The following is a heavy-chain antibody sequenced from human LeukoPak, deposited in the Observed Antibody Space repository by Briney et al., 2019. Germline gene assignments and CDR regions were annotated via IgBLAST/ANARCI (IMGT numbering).Heavy chain of an antibody. V-gene: IGHV3-74*01. CDR3: VRDQFFSFDY. CDR1: GFSLSGYW. CDR2: MNSDGRTT. D-gene: IGHD3-3*01. Sequence: GGSLRLSCTASGFSLSGYWMHWVRQVPGKGLVWLSRMNSDGRTTNYADSVKGRFTISRDNAKNSLYLQMNSLRDEDTAVYYCVRDQFFSFDYWGQGTLVTVSS. J-gene: IGHJ4*02.